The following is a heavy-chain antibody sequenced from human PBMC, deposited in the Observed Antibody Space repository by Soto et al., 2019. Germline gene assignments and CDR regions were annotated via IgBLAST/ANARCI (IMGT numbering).Heavy chain of an antibody. CDR1: GYTFIRYG. CDR3: ARGGYYDNSWGQWSHYGLDV. D-gene: IGHD3-22*01. J-gene: IGHJ6*02. Sequence: QVQLVQSAAEVKKPGASVKVSCQASGYTFIRYGITWVRQAPGQGREWMGWISPYNDYTIYARKFQGRLTMTTDTAKRMTHMALRGLKSDDTAVYYCARGGYYDNSWGQWSHYGLDVWGQGTSVTVSS. CDR2: ISPYNDYT. V-gene: IGHV1-18*01.